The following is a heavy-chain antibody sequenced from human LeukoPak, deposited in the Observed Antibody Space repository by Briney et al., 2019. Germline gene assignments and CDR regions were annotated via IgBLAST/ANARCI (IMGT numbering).Heavy chain of an antibody. CDR2: ISSTGSYI. J-gene: IGHJ5*02. CDR1: GFTFSSYG. D-gene: IGHD1-1*01. CDR3: SRVTQSGPTGWFDP. Sequence: GGSLRLSCAASGFTFSSYGMHWVRQAPGKGLEWVSSISSTGSYIYHADSVKGRFTISRDNPGNVVYLQMDSLRAEDTAVYYCSRVTQSGPTGWFDPWGQGTLVTVSS. V-gene: IGHV3-21*01.